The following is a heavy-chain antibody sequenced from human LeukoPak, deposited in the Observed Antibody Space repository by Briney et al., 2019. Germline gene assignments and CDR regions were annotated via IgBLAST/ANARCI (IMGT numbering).Heavy chain of an antibody. CDR1: GYIFTTYN. Sequence: ASVKVSCKPSGYIFTTYNLHCVRQAPGQRLEWMGWISTSTGDTDYARNLRGRVTMSTDASTGTAYMELRRLRSDDTAVYYCARSHNVYFDYWGQGTLLTV. V-gene: IGHV1-18*04. J-gene: IGHJ4*02. D-gene: IGHD5-24*01. CDR2: ISTSTGDT. CDR3: ARSHNVYFDY.